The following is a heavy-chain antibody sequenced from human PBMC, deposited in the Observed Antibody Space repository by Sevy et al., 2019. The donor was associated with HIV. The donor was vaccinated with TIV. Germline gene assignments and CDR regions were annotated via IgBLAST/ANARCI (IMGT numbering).Heavy chain of an antibody. D-gene: IGHD2-2*02. CDR3: ARGYCTTTRCSTSSLDY. Sequence: ASVKVSCKASGGIFSNFAINWVRQAPGQGLQWMGGIIPIFGTPNYAQKFQGRVTITADESTSTAYMELSSLRSEDTAVYYCARGYCTTTRCSTSSLDYWGQGTLVTAPQ. CDR2: IIPIFGTP. CDR1: GGIFSNFA. J-gene: IGHJ4*02. V-gene: IGHV1-69*13.